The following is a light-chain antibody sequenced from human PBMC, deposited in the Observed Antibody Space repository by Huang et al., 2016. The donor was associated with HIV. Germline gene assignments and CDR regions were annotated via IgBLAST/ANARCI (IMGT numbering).Light chain of an antibody. J-gene: IGKJ2*01. Sequence: DIVVTQSPLSLPVTLGQPASISCRSSQSLVHSDGNTYLHWFQQRPGHSPRRLIYKVSNRDSGVPDRFSGSGSGTDITMKISRVEAEDVGIYYCMQGTNWRTFGQGTKLEIK. CDR1: QSLVHSDGNTY. CDR2: KVS. V-gene: IGKV2-30*02. CDR3: MQGTNWRT.